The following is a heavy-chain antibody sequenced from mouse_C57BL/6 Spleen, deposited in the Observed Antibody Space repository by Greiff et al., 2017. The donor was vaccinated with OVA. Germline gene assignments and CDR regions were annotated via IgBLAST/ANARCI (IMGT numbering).Heavy chain of an antibody. CDR2: IYPGRGST. D-gene: IGHD1-1*01. CDR3: VITTVVARDWYFDV. CDR1: GYTFTSYW. J-gene: IGHJ1*03. Sequence: QVQLQQPGAELVKPGASVKMSCKASGYTFTSYWITWVKQRPGPGLEWIGDIYPGRGSTNYNEKFKSKATLTVDTSSSTAYMQLSSLTSEDSAVYYGVITTVVARDWYFDVWGTGTTVTVSS. V-gene: IGHV1-55*01.